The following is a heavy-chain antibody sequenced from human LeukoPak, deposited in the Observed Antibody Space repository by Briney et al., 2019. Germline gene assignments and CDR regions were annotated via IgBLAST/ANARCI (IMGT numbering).Heavy chain of an antibody. V-gene: IGHV3-33*06. D-gene: IGHD3-22*01. J-gene: IGHJ3*02. CDR1: GFTFSSYG. CDR2: IWYDGSNK. CDR3: AKSRGYYCDSSGSQMSAFDI. Sequence: GRSLRLSCAASGFTFSSYGMHWVRQAPGKGLEWVAVIWYDGSNKYYADSVKGRFTISRDNSKNTLYLQMNSLRAEDTAVYYCAKSRGYYCDSSGSQMSAFDIWGQGTMVTVSS.